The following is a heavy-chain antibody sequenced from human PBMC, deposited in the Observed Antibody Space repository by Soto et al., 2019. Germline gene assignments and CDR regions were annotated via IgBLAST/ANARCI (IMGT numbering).Heavy chain of an antibody. J-gene: IGHJ4*02. Sequence: TEALSLTCAVSPGSFSGYYWSWIRQLPGKGLEWIGDIHHSGRTYYNPSLKSRVTISVDTSKSQFSLKLSSVTAADTAVYYCARDSGSGSFDCWRQGTLVTVSS. D-gene: IGHD1-26*01. CDR3: ARDSGSGSFDC. CDR2: IHHSGRT. CDR1: PGSFSGYY. V-gene: IGHV4-34*01.